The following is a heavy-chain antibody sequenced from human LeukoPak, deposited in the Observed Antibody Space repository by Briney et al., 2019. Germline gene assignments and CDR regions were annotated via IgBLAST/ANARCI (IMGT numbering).Heavy chain of an antibody. D-gene: IGHD6-19*01. V-gene: IGHV1-69*05. CDR1: GGTFANYA. J-gene: IGHJ6*03. CDR2: IIPISGTA. CDR3: ARTQWLVDYYYYYYIDV. Sequence: SVKVSCKASGGTFANYAVSWVRQAPGQGLEWMGAIIPISGTANYAQKFQGRITITTDESTSTAYMELSSLRSVDTAVYYCARTQWLVDYYYYYYIDVWGKGTPVTVSS.